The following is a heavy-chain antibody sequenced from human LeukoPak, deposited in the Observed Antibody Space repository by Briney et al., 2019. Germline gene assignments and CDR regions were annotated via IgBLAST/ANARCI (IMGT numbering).Heavy chain of an antibody. Sequence: DPSETLSLTCAVYGGSFSGYYWSWIRQPPGKGLEWIGEINHSGSTNYNPSLKSRVTISVDTSKNQFSLKLSSVTAADTAVYYCARGVAVAGNFDYWGQGTLVTVSS. CDR1: GGSFSGYY. D-gene: IGHD6-19*01. CDR3: ARGVAVAGNFDY. J-gene: IGHJ4*02. CDR2: INHSGST. V-gene: IGHV4-34*01.